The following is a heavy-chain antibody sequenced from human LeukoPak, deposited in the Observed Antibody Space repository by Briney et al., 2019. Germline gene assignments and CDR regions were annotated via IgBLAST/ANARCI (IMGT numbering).Heavy chain of an antibody. J-gene: IGHJ5*02. Sequence: ASVKVSCKASGYTFINYHIHWLRQAPGRGLEWMAIINPRSGSTTYAQKFQGRLTVTGDMSTNTVYMELSSLRSEDTAVYYCARVFSAVGYCSGGNCNNWFDPWGQGTLVTVSS. V-gene: IGHV1-46*01. D-gene: IGHD2-15*01. CDR1: GYTFINYH. CDR2: INPRSGST. CDR3: ARVFSAVGYCSGGNCNNWFDP.